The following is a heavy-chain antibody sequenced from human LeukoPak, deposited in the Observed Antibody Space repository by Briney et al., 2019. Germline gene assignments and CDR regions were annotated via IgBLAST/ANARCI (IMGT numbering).Heavy chain of an antibody. J-gene: IGHJ3*02. CDR2: ISGSGGST. CDR3: ANGYYYDSSGYHSAFDI. CDR1: GFTFSSYA. Sequence: GGSLRLSCAASGFTFSSYAMSWVRQAQGKGLEWVSAISGSGGSTYYADSVKGRFTISRDNSKNTLYLQMNSLRAEDTAVYYCANGYYYDSSGYHSAFDIWGQGTMVTVS. D-gene: IGHD3-22*01. V-gene: IGHV3-23*01.